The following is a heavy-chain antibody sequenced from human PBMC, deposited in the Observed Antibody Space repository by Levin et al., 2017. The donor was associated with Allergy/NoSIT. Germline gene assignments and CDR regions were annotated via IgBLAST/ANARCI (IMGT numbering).Heavy chain of an antibody. J-gene: IGHJ6*02. D-gene: IGHD1-1*01. CDR2: IFYTGRT. Sequence: SETLSLTCTVSGGSISNSNYYWGWIRQPPGKGLEWIASIFYTGRTYYNPSLKSRVTISVDTSKNQFSLKLTSVTAADTAVYFCARVHPNDFYYGLDVWGLGTTVAVS. V-gene: IGHV4-39*07. CDR1: GGSISNSNYY. CDR3: ARVHPNDFYYGLDV.